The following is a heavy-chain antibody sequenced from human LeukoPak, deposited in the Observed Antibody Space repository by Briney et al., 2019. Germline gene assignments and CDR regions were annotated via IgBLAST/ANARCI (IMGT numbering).Heavy chain of an antibody. V-gene: IGHV3-48*01. CDR2: ISSSSSTI. Sequence: PGGSLRLSCAASGFTFSSYSMNWVRQAPGKGLEWVSYISSSSSTIYYADSVGGRFTISRDNAKNSLYLQMNSLRAEDTAVYYCTRDHHRRHYDSQARNTFDIWGQGTMVTVSS. D-gene: IGHD3-22*01. CDR1: GFTFSSYS. CDR3: TRDHHRRHYDSQARNTFDI. J-gene: IGHJ3*02.